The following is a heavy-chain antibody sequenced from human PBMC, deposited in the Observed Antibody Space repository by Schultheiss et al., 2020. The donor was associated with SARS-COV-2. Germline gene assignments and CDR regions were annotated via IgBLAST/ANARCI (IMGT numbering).Heavy chain of an antibody. CDR3: AKRRLEGYCSSTSCPTFNYYYYGMDV. CDR1: GFTFSNAW. J-gene: IGHJ6*02. D-gene: IGHD2-2*01. V-gene: IGHV3-23*01. CDR2: ISGGGGST. Sequence: GESLKISCAASGFTFSNAWMSWVRQAPGKGLEWVAAISGGGGSTYYADSVKGRFTLSRDNSKNTLYLQMNSLRAEDTAVYYCAKRRLEGYCSSTSCPTFNYYYYGMDVWGQGTTVTVSS.